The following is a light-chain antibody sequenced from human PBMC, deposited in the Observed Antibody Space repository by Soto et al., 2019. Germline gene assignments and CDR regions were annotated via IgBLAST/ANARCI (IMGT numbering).Light chain of an antibody. V-gene: IGKV1-5*01. CDR3: QQYTNYPWT. Sequence: DIQMTQSPPTLSASVGARVTITCRASQSISSWLAWYQQRPVKAPNLLIYDVSSLESGVPSRFSGSGSGTEFTLTISSLQPDYVATYYCQQYTNYPWTFGQGTKVEIK. J-gene: IGKJ1*01. CDR1: QSISSW. CDR2: DVS.